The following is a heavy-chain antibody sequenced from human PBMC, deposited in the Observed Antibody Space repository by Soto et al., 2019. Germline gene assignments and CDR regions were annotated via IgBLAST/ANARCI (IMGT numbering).Heavy chain of an antibody. V-gene: IGHV1-69*12. Sequence: QVQLVQSGAEVKKPGSSVKVSCKASGGTFSSYAISWVRQAPGQGLEWMGEIIPIFGTANYAQKFQGRVTNTADESTSTADMALRSLRSEDTAVYYCARDRGPSSGYYPYWFDPWGQGTLVSVSS. CDR2: IIPIFGTA. CDR1: GGTFSSYA. J-gene: IGHJ5*02. D-gene: IGHD3-22*01. CDR3: ARDRGPSSGYYPYWFDP.